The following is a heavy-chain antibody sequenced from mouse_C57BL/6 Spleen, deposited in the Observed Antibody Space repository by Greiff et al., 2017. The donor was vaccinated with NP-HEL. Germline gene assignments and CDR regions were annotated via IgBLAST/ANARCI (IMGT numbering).Heavy chain of an antibody. J-gene: IGHJ2*01. CDR2: INPNNGGT. CDR3: ARRIYYYGSSPLYYFDY. Sequence: VQLKESGPELVKPGASVKMSCKASGYTFTDYNMHWVKQSHGKSLEWIGYINPNNGGTSYNQKFKGKATLTVNKSSSTAYMELRSLTSEDSAVYYCARRIYYYGSSPLYYFDYWGQGTTLTVSS. CDR1: GYTFTDYN. V-gene: IGHV1-22*01. D-gene: IGHD1-1*01.